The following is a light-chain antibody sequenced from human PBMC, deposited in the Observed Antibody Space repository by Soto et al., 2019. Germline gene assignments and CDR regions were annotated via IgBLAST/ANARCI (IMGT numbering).Light chain of an antibody. CDR2: KAS. V-gene: IGKV1-5*03. Sequence: ESQMTQVPSTLSASVGDRVTITCRASQSISPWLAWYQQKPGKAPKILISKASTLQSGVPPRFSGSGSGTEFTLTISSLQPDDFATYYCQQYERYPMTFGGGTKVDIK. CDR3: QQYERYPMT. CDR1: QSISPW. J-gene: IGKJ4*01.